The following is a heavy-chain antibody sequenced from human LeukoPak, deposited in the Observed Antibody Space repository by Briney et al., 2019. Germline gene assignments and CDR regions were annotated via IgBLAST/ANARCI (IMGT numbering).Heavy chain of an antibody. D-gene: IGHD6-6*01. J-gene: IGHJ4*02. CDR2: IWYDGSNK. Sequence: PGRSLRLSCAASGFTSSSYGMHWVRQAPGKGLEWVAVIWYDGSNKYYADSVKGRFTISRDNSKNTLYLQMNSLRAEDTAVYYCALSIAARPYYFDYWGQGTLVTVSS. CDR1: GFTSSSYG. CDR3: ALSIAARPYYFDY. V-gene: IGHV3-33*01.